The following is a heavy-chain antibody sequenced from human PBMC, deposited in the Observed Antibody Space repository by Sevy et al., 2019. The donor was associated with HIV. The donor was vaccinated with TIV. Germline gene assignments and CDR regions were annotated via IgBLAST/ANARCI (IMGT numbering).Heavy chain of an antibody. D-gene: IGHD6-13*01. CDR3: ARPAPAAADYIDYYYYGMDV. CDR1: GGTFSSYA. Sequence: ASVKVSCKASGGTFSSYAISWVRQAPGQGLEWMGGIIPIFGTPNYSQKFQGRVTITADESTSTAYMVLSSLRSADTAVYYCARPAPAAADYIDYYYYGMDVWGKGTTVTVSS. V-gene: IGHV1-69*13. CDR2: IIPIFGTP. J-gene: IGHJ6*04.